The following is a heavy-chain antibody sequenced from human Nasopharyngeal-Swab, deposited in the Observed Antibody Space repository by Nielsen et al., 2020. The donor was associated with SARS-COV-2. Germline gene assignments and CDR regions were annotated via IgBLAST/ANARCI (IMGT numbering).Heavy chain of an antibody. V-gene: IGHV2-5*02. CDR1: GFSLNTNGVG. CDR3: AHRRYFLAHFDY. Sequence: SGPTLVKPTQTLTLTCTFSGFSLNTNGVGLGWIRQPPGKALEWLALIYWDDDKRYSPSLKNRLTITKDASKNQVVLTMTNMDPVDTATYYCAHRRYFLAHFDYWGQGTLVTVSS. CDR2: IYWDDDK. J-gene: IGHJ4*02. D-gene: IGHD3-9*01.